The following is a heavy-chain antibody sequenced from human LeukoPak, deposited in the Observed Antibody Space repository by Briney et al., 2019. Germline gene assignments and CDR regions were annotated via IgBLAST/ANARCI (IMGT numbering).Heavy chain of an antibody. Sequence: GGSLRLSCAASGFTFSSYSMNWVRQAPGKGLEWVSYISSSGSTIYYADSVKGRFTISRDNAKNSLYLQMNSLRAEDTAVYYCARDRTRIDYWGQGTLVTVSS. CDR2: ISSSGSTI. CDR1: GFTFSSYS. V-gene: IGHV3-48*04. J-gene: IGHJ4*02. D-gene: IGHD1-14*01. CDR3: ARDRTRIDY.